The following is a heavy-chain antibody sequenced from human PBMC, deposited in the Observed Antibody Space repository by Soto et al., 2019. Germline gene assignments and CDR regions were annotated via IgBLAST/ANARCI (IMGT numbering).Heavy chain of an antibody. CDR2: IDPSDSYT. CDR1: GYSFTSYW. J-gene: IGHJ6*02. V-gene: IGHV5-10-1*01. D-gene: IGHD2-8*01. Sequence: GESLKISCNGSGYSFTSYWISWVRQMPGKGLEWMGRIDPSDSYTNYSPSFQGHVTISADKSISTAYLQWSSLKASDTAMYYCASTLGYCTNGVCYGGYYYYYGMDVWGQGTTVTVSS. CDR3: ASTLGYCTNGVCYGGYYYYYGMDV.